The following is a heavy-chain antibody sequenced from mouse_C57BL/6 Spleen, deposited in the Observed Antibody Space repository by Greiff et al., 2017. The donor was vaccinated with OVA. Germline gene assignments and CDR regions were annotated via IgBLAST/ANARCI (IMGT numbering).Heavy chain of an antibody. V-gene: IGHV5-15*01. J-gene: IGHJ1*03. CDR2: VSHLAYSI. Sequence: EVMLVESGGGLVQPGGSLKLSCAASGFTFSDYGMAWVRQAPRKGPEWVAFVSHLAYSIYYADTVTGRFTISRENAKNTLYLEMSSLRSEDTAMYYCSRHSPRGYFGVWGTGTTVTVSS. CDR3: SRHSPRGYFGV. CDR1: GFTFSDYG.